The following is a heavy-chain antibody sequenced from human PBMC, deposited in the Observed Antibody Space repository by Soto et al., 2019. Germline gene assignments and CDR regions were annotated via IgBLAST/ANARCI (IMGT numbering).Heavy chain of an antibody. CDR3: ARMHSGSYYLDY. Sequence: GGSLRLSCAASGFTFSAYWMSWVRQPPGKGLEWVANTKQDGSERNYVDSVKGRFTISRDNAKNSLFLQMNSLRADDTAVYYCARMHSGSYYLDYWGQGALVTVS. D-gene: IGHD1-26*01. CDR1: GFTFSAYW. CDR2: TKQDGSER. J-gene: IGHJ4*02. V-gene: IGHV3-7*05.